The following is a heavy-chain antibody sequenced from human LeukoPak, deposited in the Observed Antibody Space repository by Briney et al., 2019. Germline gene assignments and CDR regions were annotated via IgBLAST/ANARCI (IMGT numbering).Heavy chain of an antibody. CDR2: IYYSGST. D-gene: IGHD6-13*01. J-gene: IGHJ4*02. V-gene: IGHV4-61*01. Sequence: TSETLSLTCTVSGYSISSGYYWSWMRQPPGKGLEGIGDIYYSGSTNYNPSLKSRVTISVDTSKNQFSLKLSSVTAADTAVYYCARGDSSSWYQQSYYFDYWGQGTLVTVSS. CDR1: GYSISSGYY. CDR3: ARGDSSSWYQQSYYFDY.